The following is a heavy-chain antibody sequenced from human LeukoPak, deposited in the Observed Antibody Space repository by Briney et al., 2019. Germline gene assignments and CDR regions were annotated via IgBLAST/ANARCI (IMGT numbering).Heavy chain of an antibody. CDR3: ARGEALYSSKDY. D-gene: IGHD5-18*01. V-gene: IGHV3-30-3*01. J-gene: IGHJ4*02. Sequence: GRSLRLSCAASGFTFSSCAMHWVRQAPGKGLEWVAVISYDGSNKYYADSVKGRFTISRDNSKNTLYLQMNSLRAEDTAVYYCARGEALYSSKDYWGQGTLVTVSS. CDR2: ISYDGSNK. CDR1: GFTFSSCA.